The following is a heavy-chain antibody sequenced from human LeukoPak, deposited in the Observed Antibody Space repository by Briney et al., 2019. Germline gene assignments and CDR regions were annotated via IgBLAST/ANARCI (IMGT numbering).Heavy chain of an antibody. CDR1: GGSISSYY. CDR2: IYSSGST. V-gene: IGHV4-4*07. Sequence: SEILSLTCTVSGGSISSYYWSWMRQPAGKGLEWIGRIYSSGSTKYNPSLTSRVTMSVDTSKNQFSLKLSSVTAADTAVYYCARDKTGDYGDLNWFDPWGQGTLVTVSS. J-gene: IGHJ5*02. D-gene: IGHD4-17*01. CDR3: ARDKTGDYGDLNWFDP.